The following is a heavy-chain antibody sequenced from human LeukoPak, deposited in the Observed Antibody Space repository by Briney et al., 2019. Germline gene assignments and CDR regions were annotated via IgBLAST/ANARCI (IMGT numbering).Heavy chain of an antibody. CDR1: GGTFSSYA. CDR2: IIPIFGTA. D-gene: IGHD2-21*01. J-gene: IGHJ6*03. Sequence: SVKVSCKACGGTFSSYAISWVRQAPGQGLEWMGGIIPIFGTANYAQKFQGRVTITTDESTSTAYMELSSLRSEDTAVYYCARDILSTYYYMDVWGKGTTVTVSS. V-gene: IGHV1-69*05. CDR3: ARDILSTYYYMDV.